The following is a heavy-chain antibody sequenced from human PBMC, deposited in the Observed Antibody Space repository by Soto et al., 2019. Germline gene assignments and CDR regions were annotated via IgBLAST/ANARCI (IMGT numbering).Heavy chain of an antibody. J-gene: IGHJ3*02. Sequence: PGESLKISCKGSGYSFTSYWIGWVRQMPGKGLEWMGIIYPGDSDTRYSPSFQGQVTISADKSISTAYLQWSSLKASDTAMYYCARQSNGDYDRFDAFDIWGQGTMVTVSS. CDR1: GYSFTSYW. CDR2: IYPGDSDT. CDR3: ARQSNGDYDRFDAFDI. V-gene: IGHV5-51*01. D-gene: IGHD4-17*01.